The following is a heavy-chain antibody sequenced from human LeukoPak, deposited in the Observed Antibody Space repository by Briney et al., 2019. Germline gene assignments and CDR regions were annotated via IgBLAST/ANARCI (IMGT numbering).Heavy chain of an antibody. CDR1: GGSISGNY. CDR3: ARGDYYYYMDV. J-gene: IGHJ6*03. Sequence: SETLSLTCTVSGGSISGNYWNWIRQPAGEGLQWIGRIYTSVTTNYNPSLKSRVTMSVDTSKTQFSLKLSSVTAADTAVYYCARGDYYYYMDVWGKGTTVTVSS. CDR2: IYTSVTT. V-gene: IGHV4-4*07.